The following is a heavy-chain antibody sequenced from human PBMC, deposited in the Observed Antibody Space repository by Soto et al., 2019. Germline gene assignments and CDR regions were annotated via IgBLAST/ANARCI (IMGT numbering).Heavy chain of an antibody. Sequence: QVQLVESGGGVVQPGRSLRLSCAASGFTFSKFAMHWVRQAPGKGLEWVAVISYDGSNKDYADSVKGRFTISRDNSKNTLSVLMSSLRAEDTALYYCASVGYSSGRSCCFGDLDAWGQGTTVTVSS. CDR1: GFTFSKFA. J-gene: IGHJ6*02. CDR3: ASVGYSSGRSCCFGDLDA. CDR2: ISYDGSNK. V-gene: IGHV3-30-3*01. D-gene: IGHD2-15*01.